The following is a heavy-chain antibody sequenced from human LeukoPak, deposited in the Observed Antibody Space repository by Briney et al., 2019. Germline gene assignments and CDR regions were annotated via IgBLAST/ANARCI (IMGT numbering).Heavy chain of an antibody. CDR1: GFTFSNYA. CDR3: AKDYYDSSGYYYRYYYYYYYMDV. Sequence: GGSLRLSCAASGFTFSNYAIHWVRQAPGKGLEWVAFIRYDGSNKYYADSVKGRFTISRDNSKNTLYLQMNSLRAEDTAVYYCAKDYYDSSGYYYRYYYYYYYMDVWGKGTTVTISS. D-gene: IGHD3-22*01. J-gene: IGHJ6*03. CDR2: IRYDGSNK. V-gene: IGHV3-30*02.